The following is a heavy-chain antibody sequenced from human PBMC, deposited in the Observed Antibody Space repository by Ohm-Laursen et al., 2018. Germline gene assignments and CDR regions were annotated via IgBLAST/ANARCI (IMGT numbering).Heavy chain of an antibody. CDR2: ISYDGSKK. Sequence: SLRLSCAAPGFTFSSYGMHWVRQAPGKGLEWVAIISYDGSKKYYADSVKGRFTISRDNSKKTLYLQMNSLRAEDTAVYYCAKEVLPYDAFDIWGQGTMVTVSS. D-gene: IGHD3-10*01. CDR3: AKEVLPYDAFDI. CDR1: GFTFSSYG. J-gene: IGHJ3*02. V-gene: IGHV3-30*18.